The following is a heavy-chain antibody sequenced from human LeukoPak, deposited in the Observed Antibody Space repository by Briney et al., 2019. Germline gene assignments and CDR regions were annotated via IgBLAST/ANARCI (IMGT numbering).Heavy chain of an antibody. V-gene: IGHV4-61*02. CDR2: IYTSGST. J-gene: IGHJ4*02. CDR1: GGSISSSSYY. CDR3: ARDREGQLGGYFDY. D-gene: IGHD2-15*01. Sequence: SETLSLTCTVSGGSISSSSYYWSWIRQPAGKGLEWIGRIYTSGSTNYNPSLKSRVTISVDTSKNQFSLKLSSVTAADTAVYYCARDREGQLGGYFDYWGQGTLVTVSS.